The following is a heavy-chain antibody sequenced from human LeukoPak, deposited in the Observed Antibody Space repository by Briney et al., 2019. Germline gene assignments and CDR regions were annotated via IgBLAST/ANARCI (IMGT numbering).Heavy chain of an antibody. CDR2: ISYDGSNK. J-gene: IGHJ4*02. Sequence: GGSLRLSCAASGFTFSSYAMHWVRQAPGKGLEWVAVISYDGSNKYYADSVKGRFTISRDNSKNTLYLQMNSLRAEDTAVYYCARDYRSGSYRPRPNYFDYWGQGTLVTVSS. CDR3: ARDYRSGSYRPRPNYFDY. D-gene: IGHD1-26*01. V-gene: IGHV3-30*04. CDR1: GFTFSSYA.